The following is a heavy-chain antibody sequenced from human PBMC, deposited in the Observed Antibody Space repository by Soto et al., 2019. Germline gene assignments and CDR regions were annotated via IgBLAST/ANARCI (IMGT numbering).Heavy chain of an antibody. Sequence: SETLSLPCTVSGGSISRYYWSWIRQPPGKGLEWIGYIYYSGSTNYNPSLKSRVTISVDTSKNQFSLKLSSVTAADTAVYYCARDSVSSSSGNYYYYGMDVWGQGTTVTVSS. J-gene: IGHJ6*02. V-gene: IGHV4-59*01. CDR2: IYYSGST. CDR1: GGSISRYY. CDR3: ARDSVSSSSGNYYYYGMDV. D-gene: IGHD6-6*01.